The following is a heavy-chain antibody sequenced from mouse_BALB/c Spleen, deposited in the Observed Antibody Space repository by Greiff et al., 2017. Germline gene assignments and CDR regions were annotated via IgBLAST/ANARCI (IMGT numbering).Heavy chain of an antibody. CDR1: GFSLSTSGMG. D-gene: IGHD2-3*01. CDR2: IWWDDDK. J-gene: IGHJ4*01. Sequence: QVTLKESGPGILQPSQTLSLTCSFSGFSLSTSGMGVGWIRQPSGKGLEWLAHIWWDDDKRYNPALKSRLTISKDTSSNQVFLKIARVDTADTATYYCARNDGYPHAMDDWGQGTSVTVSS. CDR3: ARNDGYPHAMDD. V-gene: IGHV8-8*01.